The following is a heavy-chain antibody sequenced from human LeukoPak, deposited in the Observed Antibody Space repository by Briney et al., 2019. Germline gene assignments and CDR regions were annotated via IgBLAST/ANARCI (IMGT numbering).Heavy chain of an antibody. J-gene: IGHJ3*02. CDR3: ASRLAGLDAFDI. CDR1: GYTLTELS. V-gene: IGHV1-24*01. CDR2: FDPEDGET. D-gene: IGHD6-19*01. Sequence: ASVTVSCKVSGYTLTELSMHWVRQAPGKGLEWMGGFDPEDGETIYAQKFQGRVTMTEDTSTDTAYMELSSLRSEDTAVYYCASRLAGLDAFDIWGQGTMVTVSS.